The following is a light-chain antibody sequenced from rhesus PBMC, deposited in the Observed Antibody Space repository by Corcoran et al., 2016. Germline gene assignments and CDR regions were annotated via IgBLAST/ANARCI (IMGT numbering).Light chain of an antibody. CDR3: LQHNTFPLT. CDR2: DAS. CDR1: QGISSY. V-gene: IGKV1-28*01. Sequence: DIQMTQSPSSLSASVGDTVTITCRASQGISSYLNWFQQKQGKVPKLLIYDASTLQSGVPSMFSGSGSGKEFTLTISSLQPEDFATYYCLQHNTFPLTFGGGTKVEIK. J-gene: IGKJ4*01.